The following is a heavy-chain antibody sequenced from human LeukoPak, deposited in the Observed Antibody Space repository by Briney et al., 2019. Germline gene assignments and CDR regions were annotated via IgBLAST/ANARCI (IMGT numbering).Heavy chain of an antibody. J-gene: IGHJ4*02. D-gene: IGHD3-10*01. CDR3: ARHFYGSGTYYHFDY. V-gene: IGHV1-18*01. Sequence: GASVKVSCKASGYIFPSYGISWVRQAPGQGPEWMGWISPYNDNTNYAQKLQGRATLTTDTSTSTAYMELRSLRSDDTAVYYCARHFYGSGTYYHFDYWGQGTLVTVSS. CDR2: ISPYNDNT. CDR1: GYIFPSYG.